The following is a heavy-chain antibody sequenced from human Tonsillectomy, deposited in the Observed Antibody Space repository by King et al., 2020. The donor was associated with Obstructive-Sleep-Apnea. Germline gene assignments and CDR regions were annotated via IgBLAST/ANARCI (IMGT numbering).Heavy chain of an antibody. V-gene: IGHV4-31*03. Sequence: VQLQESGPGLVKPSQTLSLTLTVSGGSISSGAYYWSWIRQHPGKGLEWIGYIYYSGSTYYKSSLKSRVTISVDTSKNQFSLKLSSVTAADTAVYYCARSYCYDTSGPRGGYYFDYWGQGTLVTVSS. D-gene: IGHD3-22*01. CDR3: ARSYCYDTSGPRGGYYFDY. CDR2: IYYSGST. J-gene: IGHJ4*02. CDR1: GGSISSGAYY.